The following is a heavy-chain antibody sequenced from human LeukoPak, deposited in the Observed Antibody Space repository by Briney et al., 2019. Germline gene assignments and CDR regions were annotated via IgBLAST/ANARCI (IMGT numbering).Heavy chain of an antibody. V-gene: IGHV1-2*02. D-gene: IGHD3-22*01. Sequence: ASVKLSCKASGYSFTGYFIHWVRQAPGRGLEWMGCIDPNSGDTKYAQKFQGRVSMPRDTSTRTAYMELSRLRSDDTAVYFCARSGSTRYSLDYWGQGTLVTVSS. CDR3: ARSGSTRYSLDY. J-gene: IGHJ4*02. CDR2: IDPNSGDT. CDR1: GYSFTGYF.